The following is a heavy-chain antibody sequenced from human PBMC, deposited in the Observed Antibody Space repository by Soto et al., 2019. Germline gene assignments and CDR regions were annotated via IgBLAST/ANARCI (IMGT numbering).Heavy chain of an antibody. J-gene: IGHJ4*02. Sequence: QVQLVQSGAEVKKPGASMKISCKASGYLFMDYYIHWLRQAPGQGLEWMGVINPDGGSTSYAQRFQGRLTVPAVTSSSTVFLHLNSVTVDDTAFYFCARDPRSWNYVRCWDYWGQGTLVTVST. CDR3: ARDPRSWNYVRCWDY. D-gene: IGHD3-16*01. CDR1: GYLFMDYY. CDR2: INPDGGST. V-gene: IGHV1-46*01.